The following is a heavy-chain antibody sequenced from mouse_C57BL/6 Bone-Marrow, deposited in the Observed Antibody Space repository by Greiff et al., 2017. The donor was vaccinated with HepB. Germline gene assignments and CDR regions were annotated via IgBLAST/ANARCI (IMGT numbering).Heavy chain of an antibody. D-gene: IGHD2-10*01. Sequence: VQLQQPGAELVMPGASVKLSCKASGYTFTSYWMHWVKQRPGQGLEWIGEIDPSDSYTNYNQKFKGKSTLTVDKSSSTAYMQLSSLTSEDSAVYYCARTYYGNYWFAYWGQGTLVTVSA. J-gene: IGHJ3*01. CDR2: IDPSDSYT. V-gene: IGHV1-69*01. CDR1: GYTFTSYW. CDR3: ARTYYGNYWFAY.